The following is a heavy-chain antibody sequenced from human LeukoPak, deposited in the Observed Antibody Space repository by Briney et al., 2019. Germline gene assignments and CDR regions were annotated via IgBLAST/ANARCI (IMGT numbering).Heavy chain of an antibody. J-gene: IGHJ4*02. CDR3: TRGVSVTTILIDY. D-gene: IGHD5-12*01. Sequence: AGGSLRLSCTASRFTFGDYAMSWVRPAPGKGLEWVAFIRSKAYGGTTEYAESVKGRFTISRDDSKSIAYLQMNSLKTEDTAVYYCTRGVSVTTILIDYWGQGALVTVSS. CDR2: IRSKAYGGTT. V-gene: IGHV3-49*04. CDR1: RFTFGDYA.